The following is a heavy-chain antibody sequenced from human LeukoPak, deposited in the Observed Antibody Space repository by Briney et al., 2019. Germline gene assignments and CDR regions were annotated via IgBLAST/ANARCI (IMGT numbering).Heavy chain of an antibody. CDR3: AKDGNCGGDCYGWFDP. CDR1: GFMFSRSD. V-gene: IGHV3-33*06. J-gene: IGHJ5*02. Sequence: GKSLRLSCAASGFMFSRSDIHWVRQAPGKGLEWVAVIWHDKSDTYGSNKYYADSVKGRFTISRDNSKNTVYLQMNSLRVEDTAVYYCAKDGNCGGDCYGWFDPWGQGALVTVSS. CDR2: IWHDKSDTYGSNK. D-gene: IGHD2-21*02.